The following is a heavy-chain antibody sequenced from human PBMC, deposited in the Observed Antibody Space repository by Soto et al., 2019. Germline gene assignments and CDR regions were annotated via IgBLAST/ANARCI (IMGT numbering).Heavy chain of an antibody. CDR1: GGSISSSNW. D-gene: IGHD3-3*01. Sequence: PSETLSLTCAVSGGSISSSNWWSWVRQPPGKGLEWIGEIYHSGSTNYNPSLKSRVTISVDKSKNQFSLKLSSVTAADTAVYYCARVGVLRFLEWSGYGMDVWGQGTTVTVSS. J-gene: IGHJ6*02. CDR3: ARVGVLRFLEWSGYGMDV. CDR2: IYHSGST. V-gene: IGHV4-4*02.